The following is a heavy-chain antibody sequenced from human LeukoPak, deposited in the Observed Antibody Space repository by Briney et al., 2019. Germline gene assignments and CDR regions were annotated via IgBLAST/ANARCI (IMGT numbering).Heavy chain of an antibody. Sequence: GASVKVSCKASGYTFTSYDINWVRQATGQGLEWMGWMNPNSGNTGYAQKFQGRVTMTRNTSISTAYMELSSLRSEDTAVYYCARRGTMVRGVISRYYYYMDVWGKGTTVTISS. CDR3: ARRGTMVRGVISRYYYYMDV. V-gene: IGHV1-8*01. J-gene: IGHJ6*03. CDR2: MNPNSGNT. D-gene: IGHD3-10*01. CDR1: GYTFTSYD.